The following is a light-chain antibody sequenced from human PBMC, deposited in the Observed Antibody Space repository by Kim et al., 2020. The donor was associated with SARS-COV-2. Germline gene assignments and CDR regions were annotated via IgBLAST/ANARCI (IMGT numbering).Light chain of an antibody. V-gene: IGKV3-11*01. Sequence: EIVLTQSPATLSLSPGARATLSCRASQSVSSYLAWYQQKPGQAPRLLIYDASNRATGIPARFSGSGSGADFTLTISSLEAEDFAVYYCQQRSTWPYTFGQGTKLEI. CDR3: QQRSTWPYT. CDR2: DAS. CDR1: QSVSSY. J-gene: IGKJ2*01.